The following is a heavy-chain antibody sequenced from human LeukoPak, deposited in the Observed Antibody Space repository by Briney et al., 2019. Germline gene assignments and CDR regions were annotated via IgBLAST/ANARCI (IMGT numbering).Heavy chain of an antibody. Sequence: GGSLRLSCAASGFTFSDYYMSWIRQAPGKGLEWVSYISSSGSTIYYADSVKGRFTISRDNSKNTLYLQMNSLRDGDTAVYYCATSPDFWSPWGQGTMVTVSS. CDR3: ATSPDFWSP. J-gene: IGHJ3*01. CDR1: GFTFSDYY. CDR2: ISSSGSTI. V-gene: IGHV3-11*04. D-gene: IGHD3-3*01.